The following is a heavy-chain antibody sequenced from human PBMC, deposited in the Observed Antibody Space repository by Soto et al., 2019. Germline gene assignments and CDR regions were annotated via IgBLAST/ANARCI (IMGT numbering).Heavy chain of an antibody. CDR1: GFTFSSYS. Sequence: PGGSLRLSCAASGFTFSSYSMNWVRQAPGKGLKWVSYISSSSSTIYYADSVKGRFTISRDNAKNSLYLQMNSLRADDTALYYCARVTSRLADAFDIWGQVTMVTVSS. CDR2: ISSSSSTI. V-gene: IGHV3-48*01. J-gene: IGHJ3*02. CDR3: ARVTSRLADAFDI. D-gene: IGHD2-2*01.